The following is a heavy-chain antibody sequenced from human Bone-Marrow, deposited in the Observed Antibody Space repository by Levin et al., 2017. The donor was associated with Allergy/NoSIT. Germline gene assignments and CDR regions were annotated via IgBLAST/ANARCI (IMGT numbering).Heavy chain of an antibody. CDR3: TSVAVAGSY. V-gene: IGHV3-73*01. J-gene: IGHJ4*02. Sequence: HWVRQASGKGLEWVGRIRSKTYSYATAYAASVKGRFTVSRDDSMNTAYLEMSALKTEDTAVYYCTSVAVAGSYWGQGALVTVSS. CDR2: IRSKTYSYAT. D-gene: IGHD6-19*01.